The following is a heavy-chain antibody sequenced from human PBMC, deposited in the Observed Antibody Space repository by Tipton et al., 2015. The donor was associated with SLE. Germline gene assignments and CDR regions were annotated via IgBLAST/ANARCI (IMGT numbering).Heavy chain of an antibody. Sequence: TLSLTCAVYGGSFSGYYWSWIRQPPGKGLEWIGEINHSGSTNYNPSLKSRVTISVDTSKNQFSLKLSSVTAADTAVYYCARAGAHGMDVWGQGTTVTVSS. V-gene: IGHV4-34*01. CDR1: GGSFSGYY. CDR2: INHSGST. J-gene: IGHJ6*02. CDR3: ARAGAHGMDV. D-gene: IGHD3-10*01.